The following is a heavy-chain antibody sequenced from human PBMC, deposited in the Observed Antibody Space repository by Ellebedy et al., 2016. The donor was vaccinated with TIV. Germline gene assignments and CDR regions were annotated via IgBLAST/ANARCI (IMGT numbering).Heavy chain of an antibody. CDR2: INAGNGNT. CDR1: GYTFTSYA. V-gene: IGHV1-3*01. CDR3: ARDHRGYSSSPDRSRTPNYYYGMDV. Sequence: ASVKVSCXASGYTFTSYAMHWVRQAPGQRLEWMGWINAGNGNTKYSQKFQGRVTITRDTSASTAYMELSSLRSEDTAVYYCARDHRGYSSSPDRSRTPNYYYGMDVWGQGTTVTVSS. J-gene: IGHJ6*02. D-gene: IGHD6-13*01.